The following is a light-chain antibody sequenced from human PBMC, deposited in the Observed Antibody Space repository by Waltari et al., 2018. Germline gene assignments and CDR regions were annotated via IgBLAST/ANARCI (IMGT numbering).Light chain of an antibody. J-gene: IGKJ2*01. CDR3: QQYDSFSYT. CDR1: QSINRY. V-gene: IGKV1-39*01. CDR2: AAP. Sequence: DIQITQSPSSLSASVGDRVTITCRASQSINRYLHWYQQKPGKAPKLLIYAAPSLQSGVPSRFSVSGSGTDFTLTISSLQPEDFATYYCQQYDSFSYTFGQGTKLEIK.